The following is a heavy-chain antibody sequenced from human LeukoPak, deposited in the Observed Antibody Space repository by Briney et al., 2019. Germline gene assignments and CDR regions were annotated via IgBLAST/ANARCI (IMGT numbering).Heavy chain of an antibody. V-gene: IGHV3-30*18. CDR2: ISYDGSNK. D-gene: IGHD2/OR15-2a*01. Sequence: GRSLRLSCAASGFTFSSYGMHWVRQAPGKGLEWVAVISYDGSNKYYADSVKGRFTISRDNSKNTLYLQMNSLRAEDTAVYYCAKDLSGSFDYWGQGTPVTVSS. CDR1: GFTFSSYG. CDR3: AKDLSGSFDY. J-gene: IGHJ4*02.